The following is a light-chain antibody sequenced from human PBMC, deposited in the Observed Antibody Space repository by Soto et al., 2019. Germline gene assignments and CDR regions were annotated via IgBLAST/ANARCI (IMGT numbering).Light chain of an antibody. Sequence: EIVMTQSPATLSVSPGERATLSCRASQSISSNLAWYQQKPGQAPRLLIYAASTRATGIPARFSGSGSGTDFTLTISSLEPEDFAVYYCQQRNNWQAFGQGTRLEI. V-gene: IGKV3-15*01. CDR2: AAS. J-gene: IGKJ5*01. CDR1: QSISSN. CDR3: QQRNNWQA.